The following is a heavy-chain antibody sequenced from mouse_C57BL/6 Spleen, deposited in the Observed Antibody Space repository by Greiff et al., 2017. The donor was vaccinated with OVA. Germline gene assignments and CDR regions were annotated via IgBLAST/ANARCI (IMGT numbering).Heavy chain of an antibody. Sequence: EVKLVESGGDLVKPGGSLKLSCAASGFTFSSYGMSWVRQTPDKRLEWVATISSGGSYTYYPDSVKGRFTISRDNAKNTLYLQMSSLKSEDTAMYYCARATQGGTYFDYWGQGTTLTVSS. D-gene: IGHD4-1*01. V-gene: IGHV5-6*02. CDR2: ISSGGSYT. CDR3: ARATQGGTYFDY. CDR1: GFTFSSYG. J-gene: IGHJ2*01.